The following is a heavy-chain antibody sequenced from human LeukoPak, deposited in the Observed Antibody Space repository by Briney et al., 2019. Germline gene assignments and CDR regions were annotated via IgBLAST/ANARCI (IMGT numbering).Heavy chain of an antibody. Sequence: SETLSLTCTVSGGSVSSGSYYWSWIRQPPGKGLEWIGYIYYSGSTNYNPSLKSRVTISVDTSKNQFSLKLSSVTAADTAVYYCARMYSGYVNKDAFDIWGQGTMVTVSS. V-gene: IGHV4-61*01. D-gene: IGHD3-22*01. J-gene: IGHJ3*02. CDR1: GGSVSSGSYY. CDR2: IYYSGST. CDR3: ARMYSGYVNKDAFDI.